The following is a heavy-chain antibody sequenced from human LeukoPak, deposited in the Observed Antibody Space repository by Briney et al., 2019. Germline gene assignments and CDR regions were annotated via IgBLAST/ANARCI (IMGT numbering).Heavy chain of an antibody. Sequence: GGSLRLSCEASGFTFSSYWMSWVRQAPGKGLEWVANIKKDESEKYDVDSMKGLFTISRDNAKNSLYLQMNSLRDEDTAVYYSARAGTHYLQYYMDVWGKGTTVTVSS. J-gene: IGHJ6*03. CDR2: IKKDESEK. V-gene: IGHV3-7*01. D-gene: IGHD3-10*01. CDR3: ARAGTHYLQYYMDV. CDR1: GFTFSSYW.